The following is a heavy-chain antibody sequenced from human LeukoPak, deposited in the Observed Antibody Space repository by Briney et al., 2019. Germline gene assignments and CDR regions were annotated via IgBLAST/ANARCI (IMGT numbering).Heavy chain of an antibody. V-gene: IGHV5-51*01. CDR2: IYPDDSDT. Sequence: GESLKISCKGSGYSFTSYWIGWVRQMPGKGLEWMGIIYPDDSDTRYSPSFQGQVTISADKSISTAYLQWSSLKASDTAIYYCARPGGGAVAGGYFDYWGQASLATVSS. D-gene: IGHD6-19*01. CDR3: ARPGGGAVAGGYFDY. J-gene: IGHJ4*02. CDR1: GYSFTSYW.